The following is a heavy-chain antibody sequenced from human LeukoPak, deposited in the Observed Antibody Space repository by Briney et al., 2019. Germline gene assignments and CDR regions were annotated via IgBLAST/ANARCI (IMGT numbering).Heavy chain of an antibody. V-gene: IGHV3-23*01. CDR2: VSSSGGHT. D-gene: IGHD2-21*02. J-gene: IGHJ4*01. CDR3: AQRDPSHHFDY. Sequence: PGGSLRLSCAASGFTFSSFGMSWVRQAPGKGLEWVSAVSSSGGHTFYADSVKGRFTISRDNSKSTLYLQMNSLRAEDTAAYYCAQRDPSHHFDYWGRGTLVTVSS. CDR1: GFTFSSFG.